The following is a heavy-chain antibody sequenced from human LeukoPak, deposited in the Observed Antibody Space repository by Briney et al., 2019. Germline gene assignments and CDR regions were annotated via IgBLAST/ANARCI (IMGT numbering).Heavy chain of an antibody. J-gene: IGHJ6*02. V-gene: IGHV1-8*01. CDR1: GYTYTSYD. CDR3: ARGCDSYYGMDV. Sequence: ASEKVSCKASGYTYTSYDINWVRQATEQGLEWMGWMNPNSGNTGYAQKFQGRVTMTRNTSISTAYMELSSLRSEDTAVYYCARGCDSYYGMDVWGQGTTVTVSS. CDR2: MNPNSGNT.